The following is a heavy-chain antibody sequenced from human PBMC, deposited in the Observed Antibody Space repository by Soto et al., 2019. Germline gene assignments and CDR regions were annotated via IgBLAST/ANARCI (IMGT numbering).Heavy chain of an antibody. CDR1: GFTFSSYA. CDR2: ISYDGSNK. D-gene: IGHD6-19*01. J-gene: IGHJ4*02. Sequence: PGGPLRLSCAAAGFTFSSYAMHWVRQATDKRLEWVAVISYDGSNKYYADSVKGRFTISRDNSKNTLYLQMNSLRAEDTAVYYCASAPELSSGWYVDYWGQGTLVTVSS. V-gene: IGHV3-30-3*01. CDR3: ASAPELSSGWYVDY.